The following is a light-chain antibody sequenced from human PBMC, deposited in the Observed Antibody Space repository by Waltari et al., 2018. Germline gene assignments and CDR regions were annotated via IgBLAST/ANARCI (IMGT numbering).Light chain of an antibody. CDR2: NNI. CDR3: QSYDTSLSGSI. V-gene: IGLV1-40*01. CDR1: SSNIGAGYD. Sequence: QSVLTQPPSVSGAPGQRVTISCTGSSSNIGAGYDIHWYQQYPGAAPKVLIYNNIKRPAGVPDRVSGSKSGTSASLAITGLQAEDEADYYCQSYDTSLSGSIFGGGTKLTVL. J-gene: IGLJ2*01.